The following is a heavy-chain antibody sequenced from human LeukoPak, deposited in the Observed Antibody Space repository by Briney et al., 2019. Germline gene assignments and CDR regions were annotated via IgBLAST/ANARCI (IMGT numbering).Heavy chain of an antibody. CDR2: XXXXLSSA. D-gene: IGHD6-13*01. V-gene: IGHV1-69*08. CDR3: ARASELTRSSWYVPPFDS. CDR1: GXXXXSYX. J-gene: IGHJ4*02. Sequence: SVKVSCKASGXXXXSYXXHXXRQAXXXXXXXXXXXXXXLSSANYAQKFQGRVTFTADKSTSTVYMELSSLRSEDTAVYYCARASELTRSSWYVPPFDSWGQGTLVTVSS.